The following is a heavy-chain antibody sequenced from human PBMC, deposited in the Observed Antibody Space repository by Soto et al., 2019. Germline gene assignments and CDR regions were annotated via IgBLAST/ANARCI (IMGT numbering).Heavy chain of an antibody. CDR2: IIPIFGTA. J-gene: IGHJ4*02. CDR1: GGTFSSYA. D-gene: IGHD3-22*01. V-gene: IGHV1-69*13. CDR3: ARGYYYASSGYYYYFDY. Sequence: GASVKVSCKASGGTFSSYAISWVRQAPGQGLEWMGGIIPIFGTANYAQKFQGRVTITADESTSTAYMELSRLRSEDTAVYYCARGYYYASSGYYYYFDYWGQGTLVTVSS.